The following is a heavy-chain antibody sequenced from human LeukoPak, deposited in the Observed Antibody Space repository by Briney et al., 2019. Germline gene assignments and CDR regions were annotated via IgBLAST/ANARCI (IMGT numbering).Heavy chain of an antibody. CDR1: GFTFSSYA. Sequence: GGSLRLSCAASGFTFSSYAMSWVRQAPGKGLEWVSAISGSGGSTYYADSVKGRFTISRDNSKNTLYLQMNSLRAEDTAVYYCEPLPLPPEVPDYWGQGTLVTVSS. CDR2: ISGSGGST. V-gene: IGHV3-23*01. CDR3: EPLPLPPEVPDY. D-gene: IGHD1-1*01. J-gene: IGHJ4*02.